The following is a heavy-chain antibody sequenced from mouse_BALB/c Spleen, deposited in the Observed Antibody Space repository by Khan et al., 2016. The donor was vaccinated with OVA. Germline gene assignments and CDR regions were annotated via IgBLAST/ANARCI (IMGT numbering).Heavy chain of an antibody. CDR3: TRDGNYAHWYFDV. D-gene: IGHD2-1*01. V-gene: IGHV5-6-4*01. J-gene: IGHJ1*01. Sequence: EVELVESGGGLVRPGGSLKLSCAASGFSFTSYTMSWVRQTPEKRLEWVATISSGSTYTYYPDSVKGRFTISRDNAKNTLYLQMSSLKSEDTAMYYCTRDGNYAHWYFDVWGAGTTVNVSS. CDR1: GFSFTSYT. CDR2: ISSGSTYT.